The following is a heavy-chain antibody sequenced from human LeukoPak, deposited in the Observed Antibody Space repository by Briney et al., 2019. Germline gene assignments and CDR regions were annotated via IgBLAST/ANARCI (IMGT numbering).Heavy chain of an antibody. D-gene: IGHD3-10*01. CDR3: AKTRGSGPFDY. V-gene: IGHV3-23*01. Sequence: PGGSLRPSCAASGFIFSSYGMSWVRQAPGKGLEWVSAISGSGGSTYYADSVKGRFTISRDNSKNTLYLQMNNLRAEDTAVYYCAKTRGSGPFDYWDQGTLVTVSS. CDR2: ISGSGGST. CDR1: GFIFSSYG. J-gene: IGHJ4*02.